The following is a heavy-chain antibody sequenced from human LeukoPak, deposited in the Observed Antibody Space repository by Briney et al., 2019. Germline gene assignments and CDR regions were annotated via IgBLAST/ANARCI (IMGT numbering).Heavy chain of an antibody. CDR3: ARDPRWGEVVPAAIYFQH. V-gene: IGHV3-11*06. Sequence: GRSLRLSCAASGFTFSDYYMSWIRQAPGKGLEWVSYISSSSRYTNYADSVKGRFTISRDNAKNSLYLQMNSLRAEDTAVYYCARDPRWGEVVPAAIYFQHWGQGTLVTVSS. J-gene: IGHJ1*01. D-gene: IGHD2-2*01. CDR2: ISSSSRYT. CDR1: GFTFSDYY.